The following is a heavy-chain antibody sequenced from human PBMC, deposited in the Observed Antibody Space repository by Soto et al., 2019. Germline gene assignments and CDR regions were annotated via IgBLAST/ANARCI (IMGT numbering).Heavy chain of an antibody. CDR2: INHSGST. CDR3: ARGVRLITIFGVVSAPYGMDV. Sequence: SETLSLSCTVYGGSFSCYYWSWIRQPPGKGRGWIGEINHSGSTNYNPSLKSRVTISVDTSKNQFSLKLSSVTAADTAVYYCARGVRLITIFGVVSAPYGMDVWGQRTTVTVSS. V-gene: IGHV4-34*01. CDR1: GGSFSCYY. D-gene: IGHD3-3*01. J-gene: IGHJ6*02.